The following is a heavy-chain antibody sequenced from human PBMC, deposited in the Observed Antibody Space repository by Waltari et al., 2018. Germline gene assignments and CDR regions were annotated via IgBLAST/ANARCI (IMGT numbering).Heavy chain of an antibody. J-gene: IGHJ4*02. CDR1: GFSISGYW. CDR2: IHSDGRIT. D-gene: IGHD6-6*01. V-gene: IGHV3-74*01. CDR3: ARDGLGSSHDY. Sequence: EVQLVESGGGLIQPGGSLRLSCAASGFSISGYWMHWVRLPPGKGLVWVSLIHSDGRITSYVDSVRGRFTGSRDNAKNTVYLQMNSLRADDTGVYFCARDGLGSSHDYWGQGTLVTVSS.